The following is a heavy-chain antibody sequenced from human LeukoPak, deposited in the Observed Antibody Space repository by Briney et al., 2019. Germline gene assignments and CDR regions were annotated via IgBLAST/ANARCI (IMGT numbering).Heavy chain of an antibody. J-gene: IGHJ3*02. CDR1: GGSISSGSYY. D-gene: IGHD3-10*01. CDR3: ARSVVRGVIITNDAFDI. V-gene: IGHV4-61*02. Sequence: SETLSLTCTVSGGSISSGSYYWSWIRQPAGKGLEWIGRIYTSGSTNYNPSLKSRVTISVDTSKNQFSLKLSSVTAADTAVYYCARSVVRGVIITNDAFDIWGQGTMVTVSS. CDR2: IYTSGST.